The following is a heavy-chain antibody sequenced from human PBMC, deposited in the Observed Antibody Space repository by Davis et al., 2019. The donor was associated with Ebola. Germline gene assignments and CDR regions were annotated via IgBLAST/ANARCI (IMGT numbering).Heavy chain of an antibody. CDR1: GFTVSSNY. CDR3: ARAPRYYYYGMDV. CDR2: IYSGGST. J-gene: IGHJ6*02. V-gene: IGHV3-53*01. Sequence: PGGSLRLSCAASGFTVSSNYMSWVRQAPGKGLEWVSVIYSGGSTYYADSVKGRFTISRDNSKNTLYLQMNSLRAEDTAVYYCARAPRYYYYGMDVWGQGTTVTVSS.